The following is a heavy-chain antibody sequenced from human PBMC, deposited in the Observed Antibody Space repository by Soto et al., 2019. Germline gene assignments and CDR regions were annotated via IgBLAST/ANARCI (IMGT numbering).Heavy chain of an antibody. J-gene: IGHJ5*02. CDR2: IWYDGSNK. CDR1: GFTFSSYG. D-gene: IGHD5-12*01. CDR3: GRVGGCRDGYPGGCTWFHP. Sequence: QVQLVESGGGVVQPGRSLRLSCAASGFTFSSYGMHWVRQAPGKGLEWVAVIWYDGSNKYYADSVKGRFTISRDNSKNQLYHQMNSRGAENRAVYYWGRVGGCRDGYPGGCTWFHPWGQEPLVPVSP. V-gene: IGHV3-33*01.